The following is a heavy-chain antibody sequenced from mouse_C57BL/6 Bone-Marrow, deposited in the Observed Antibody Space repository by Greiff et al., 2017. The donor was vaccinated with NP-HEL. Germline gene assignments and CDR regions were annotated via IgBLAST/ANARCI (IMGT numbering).Heavy chain of an antibody. D-gene: IGHD2-4*01. V-gene: IGHV1-26*01. Sequence: VQLQQSGPELVKPGASVKISCKASGYTFTDYYMNWVKQSHGKSLEWIGDINPNNGGTSYNQKFKGKATLTVEKSSSTAYMELRSLTSEDSAVYYCARSTMITTGSYFDYWGQGTTLTVSS. CDR3: ARSTMITTGSYFDY. J-gene: IGHJ2*01. CDR2: INPNNGGT. CDR1: GYTFTDYY.